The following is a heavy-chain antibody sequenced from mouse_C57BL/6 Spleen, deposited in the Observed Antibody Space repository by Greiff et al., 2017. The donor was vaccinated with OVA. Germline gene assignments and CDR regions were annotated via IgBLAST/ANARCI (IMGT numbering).Heavy chain of an antibody. Sequence: EVQLQQSGPELVKPGASVKISCKASGYTFTDYYMNWVKQSHGKSLEWIGDINPNNGGTSYNQKFKGKATLTVDKSSSTAYMELRSLTSEDSAVYYCARGNSNYGGFAYWGQGTLVTVSA. D-gene: IGHD2-5*01. CDR3: ARGNSNYGGFAY. J-gene: IGHJ3*01. CDR2: INPNNGGT. CDR1: GYTFTDYY. V-gene: IGHV1-26*01.